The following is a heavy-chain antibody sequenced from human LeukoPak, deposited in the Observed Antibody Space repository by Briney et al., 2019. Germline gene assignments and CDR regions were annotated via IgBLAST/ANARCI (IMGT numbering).Heavy chain of an antibody. D-gene: IGHD3-10*01. Sequence: PGRSLRLSCAASGFTFSSYEMNWVRQAPGKGLEWVSYISSSGSTIYYADSVKGRFTISRDNAKNSLYLQMNSLRAEDTAVYYCARDRSLWFGVDYYYYGMDVWGKGTTVTVSS. CDR2: ISSSGSTI. J-gene: IGHJ6*04. V-gene: IGHV3-48*03. CDR1: GFTFSSYE. CDR3: ARDRSLWFGVDYYYYGMDV.